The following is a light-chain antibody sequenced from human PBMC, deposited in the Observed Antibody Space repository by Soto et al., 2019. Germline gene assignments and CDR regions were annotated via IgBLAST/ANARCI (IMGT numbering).Light chain of an antibody. V-gene: IGKV1-39*01. J-gene: IGKJ2*01. CDR3: QQSYNTPHT. CDR2: AAS. Sequence: DIQMTQSPSSLSASIGDRVTIICRASQSIDSYLNWYQQKPGKAPKLLIYAASSLQVGVPSRFSGSGSGTDVTLTISSLQPEDFATYYCQQSYNTPHTFAQGTRLDI. CDR1: QSIDSY.